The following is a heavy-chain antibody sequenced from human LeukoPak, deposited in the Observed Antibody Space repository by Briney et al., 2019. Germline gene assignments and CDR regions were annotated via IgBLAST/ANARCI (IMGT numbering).Heavy chain of an antibody. CDR1: GDSISTDYY. J-gene: IGHJ4*02. D-gene: IGHD5-12*01. Sequence: PSETLSLTCTVTGDSISTDYYWGWIRQTPGKGLEWIGSIYHSGITYYNPSLKSRVTISVDTSKNQFSLRLSSVTAADTAVYYCARGYSGYDPRLPDYWGQGTLVTVSS. V-gene: IGHV4-38-2*02. CDR2: IYHSGIT. CDR3: ARGYSGYDPRLPDY.